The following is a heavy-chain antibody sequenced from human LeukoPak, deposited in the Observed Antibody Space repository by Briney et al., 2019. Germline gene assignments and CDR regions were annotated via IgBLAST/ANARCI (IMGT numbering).Heavy chain of an antibody. CDR2: ISHSGRSM. J-gene: IGHJ6*03. CDR1: GFTFSDYY. Sequence: GGSLRLSCAASGFTFSDYYMSWIRQAPGKGLEWVSYISHSGRSMYYADSVKGRFTISRDNAKNSLYLQMNSLRAGDTAVYYCARDSIVRGNIGNDMDVWGKGTTVTVSS. D-gene: IGHD2-8*01. V-gene: IGHV3-11*01. CDR3: ARDSIVRGNIGNDMDV.